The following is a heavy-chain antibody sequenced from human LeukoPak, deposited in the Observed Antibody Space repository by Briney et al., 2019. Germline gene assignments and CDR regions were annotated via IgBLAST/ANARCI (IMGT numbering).Heavy chain of an antibody. CDR1: GFTLSTYN. V-gene: IGHV3-23*01. Sequence: PGGSLRLSCAASGFTLSTYNMNWVRQAPGKGLEWVSAISGSGGSTYYADSVKGRFTISRDNSKNTLYLQMNSLRAEDTAVYYCAKDFHGSGSYYIPNWFDPWGQGTLVTVSS. CDR3: AKDFHGSGSYYIPNWFDP. D-gene: IGHD3-10*01. J-gene: IGHJ5*02. CDR2: ISGSGGST.